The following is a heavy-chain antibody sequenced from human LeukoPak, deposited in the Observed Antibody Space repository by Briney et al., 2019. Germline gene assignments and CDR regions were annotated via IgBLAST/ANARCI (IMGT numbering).Heavy chain of an antibody. CDR1: GFTFSSYG. V-gene: IGHV3-7*01. CDR3: ARATGGSPSGYDGTVNYYYYYMDV. Sequence: GGSLRLSCAASGFTFSSYGMSWVRQAPGKGLEWVANIKQDGSEKYYVDSVKGRFTISRDNAKNSLYLQMNSLRAEDTAVYYCARATGGSPSGYDGTVNYYYYYMDVWGKGTTVTVSS. CDR2: IKQDGSEK. D-gene: IGHD5-12*01. J-gene: IGHJ6*03.